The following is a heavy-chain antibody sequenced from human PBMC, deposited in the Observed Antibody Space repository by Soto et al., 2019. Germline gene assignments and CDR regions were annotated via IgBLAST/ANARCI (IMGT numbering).Heavy chain of an antibody. CDR3: ARVSDDLGYCSSRRFLPDYNCMDV. CDR2: IGTYNGDT. J-gene: IGHJ6*02. D-gene: IGHD2-2*01. V-gene: IGHV1-18*01. Sequence: QVQLVQSGAEVKKPGASVKVSCKASGYTCTSYGISWVRQAPGQGLGWLGWIGTYNGDTNYAQNFQGRVTMTTDPSTRHGYRRLRRLSSDDEAVYYCARVSDDLGYCSSRRFLPDYNCMDVWCQGTTVTVSS. CDR1: GYTCTSYG.